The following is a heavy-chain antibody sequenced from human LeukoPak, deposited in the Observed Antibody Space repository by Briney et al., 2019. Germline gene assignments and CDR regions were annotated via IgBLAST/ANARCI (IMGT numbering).Heavy chain of an antibody. J-gene: IGHJ2*01. CDR2: ISSNGGST. D-gene: IGHD1-1*01. Sequence: GGSLRLSCAASGFTFSSYAMHWVRQAPGKGLEYVSAISSNGGSTYYANSVKGRFTISRDNSKNTLHLQMNSLRAEDTALYYCAEWNSVYWYFDLWGRGTLVTVSS. CDR1: GFTFSSYA. V-gene: IGHV3-64*01. CDR3: AEWNSVYWYFDL.